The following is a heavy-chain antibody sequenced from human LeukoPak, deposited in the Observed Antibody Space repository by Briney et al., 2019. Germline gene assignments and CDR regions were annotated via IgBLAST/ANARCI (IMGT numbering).Heavy chain of an antibody. V-gene: IGHV3-21*01. J-gene: IGHJ6*03. D-gene: IGHD2-2*01. CDR1: GFTFSSYS. Sequence: GGSLRLSCAASGFTFSSYSMNWVCQAPGKGLEWVSSISSSSSYIYYADSVKGRFTISRDNAKNSLYLQMNSLRAEDTAVYYCARVWRNIVVVPAAISHRDYYYYMDVWGKGTTVTVSS. CDR2: ISSSSSYI. CDR3: ARVWRNIVVVPAAISHRDYYYYMDV.